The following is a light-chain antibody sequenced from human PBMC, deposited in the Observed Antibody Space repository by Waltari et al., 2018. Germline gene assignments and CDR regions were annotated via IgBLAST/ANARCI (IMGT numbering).Light chain of an antibody. J-gene: IGLJ2*01. CDR1: SSDVGGYNY. V-gene: IGLV2-14*03. CDR2: DVS. CDR3: SSYTGSNNLV. Sequence: QSALTQPASASGSPGQSITISCTGTSSDVGGYNYVSWYQKHPGKAPKLMIYDVSKRPSGVSNRFSGSKSGNTASLTVSGLQAEDEADYYCSSYTGSNNLVFGGGTKLTVL.